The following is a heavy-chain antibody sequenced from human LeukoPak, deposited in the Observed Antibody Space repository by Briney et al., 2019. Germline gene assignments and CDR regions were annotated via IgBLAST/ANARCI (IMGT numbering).Heavy chain of an antibody. CDR1: GYTFSSYP. J-gene: IGHJ4*02. V-gene: IGHV1-3*01. CDR3: ARDRSLGANYFDY. Sequence: ASVKVSCKASGYTFSSYPMHWVRQAPGQRLEWMGWINADNGNTKYSQKFQGRVTITRDTSASTAYMELSSPRSEDTAVYYCARDRSLGANYFDYWGQGSLVTVSS. D-gene: IGHD3-3*01. CDR2: INADNGNT.